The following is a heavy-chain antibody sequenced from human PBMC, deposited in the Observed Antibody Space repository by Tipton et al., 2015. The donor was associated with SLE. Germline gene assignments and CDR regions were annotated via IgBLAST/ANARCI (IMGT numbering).Heavy chain of an antibody. CDR1: GYTFSSNY. CDR2: VNPDTGGT. Sequence: QSGAEVKKPGASVKVSCTASGYTFSSNYIHWVRQAPGQGLEWMGIVNPDTGGTTYAQKFQGRVAMTSDTSTSTVYMELSSLRSGDTAVYYCARGYSSGWADYWGQGTLVTVSS. D-gene: IGHD6-19*01. CDR3: ARGYSSGWADY. J-gene: IGHJ4*02. V-gene: IGHV1-46*01.